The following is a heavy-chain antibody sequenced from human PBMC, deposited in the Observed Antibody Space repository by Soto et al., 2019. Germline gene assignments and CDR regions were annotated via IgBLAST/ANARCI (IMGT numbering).Heavy chain of an antibody. CDR1: GGSIRSYY. CDR3: ARHTYYDSTGYYGA. Sequence: SETLSLTCTVSGGSIRSYYWSWIRQPPGKGLEWIGYFYYSGSTNYNPSLRSRVTISVDTSKNQFSLKLSSVTAADTAVYYCARHTYYDSTGYYGAWGQGTLVTVSS. J-gene: IGHJ5*02. D-gene: IGHD3-22*01. CDR2: FYYSGST. V-gene: IGHV4-59*08.